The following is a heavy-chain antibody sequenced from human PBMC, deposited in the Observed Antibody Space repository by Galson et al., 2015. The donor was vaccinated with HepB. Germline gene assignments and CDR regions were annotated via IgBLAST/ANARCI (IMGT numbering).Heavy chain of an antibody. J-gene: IGHJ4*02. D-gene: IGHD3-22*01. CDR3: MNSLRAEDTAVYYCARGDGVRGIEANFDY. V-gene: IGHV3-30*04. Sequence: SLRLSCAASGFTFSTYAIHWVRQAPGKGLEWVAVISSDGSNKYYADSVKGRFTISRDNSKNTLYLQMNSQRGEDTAVYLQMNSLRAEDTAVYYCARGDGVRGIEANFDYWGQGTMVTVSS. CDR2: ISSDGSNK. CDR1: GFTFSTYA.